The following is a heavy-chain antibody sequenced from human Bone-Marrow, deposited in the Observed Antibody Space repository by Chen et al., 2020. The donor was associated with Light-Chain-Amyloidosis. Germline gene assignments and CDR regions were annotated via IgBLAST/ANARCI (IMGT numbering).Heavy chain of an antibody. D-gene: IGHD6-19*01. CDR3: VKDVPSWGSGFDY. CDR1: GFNFSSYA. CDR2: IDVLVYST. J-gene: IGHJ4*02. Sequence: EVQLLEAGGGLVQPGGSLRLSCAASGFNFSSYAMSWVRQAPGKGLEWVSAIDVLVYSTHYADSVSGRFTISRDNSKNTLYLQMNSLRADDTALYYCVKDVPSWGSGFDYWGQGTLVAVST. V-gene: IGHV3-23*01.